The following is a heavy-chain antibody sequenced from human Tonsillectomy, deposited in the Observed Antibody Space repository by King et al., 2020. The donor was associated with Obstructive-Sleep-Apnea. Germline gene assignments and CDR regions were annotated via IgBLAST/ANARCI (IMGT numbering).Heavy chain of an antibody. CDR3: AHSRVDTALHY. Sequence: VTLKESGPTLVKPTQTLTLTCTFSGFSLSTSGVGVGRIRQPPGKALGWLALICWDDDKRYSPSLKSRLTITKDTSKNQVVLKMTNLDPVDTATYYCAHSRVDTALHYWGQGPLVTVSS. D-gene: IGHD5-18*01. V-gene: IGHV2-5*02. J-gene: IGHJ4*02. CDR1: GFSLSTSGVG. CDR2: ICWDDDK.